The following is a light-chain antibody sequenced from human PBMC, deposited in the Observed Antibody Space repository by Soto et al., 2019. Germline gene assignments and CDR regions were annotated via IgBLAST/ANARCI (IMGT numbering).Light chain of an antibody. J-gene: IGKJ1*01. CDR1: QSVLFTSNNKNY. CDR3: QQYYSTPPT. CDR2: WAS. Sequence: DIVMTQSPDSLAVSLGERATINCESSQSVLFTSNNKNYLAWYQQKPGQPPKLLLSWASARESGVPERFSGSGSGTLFTLSISSLQAEDVAVYYCQQYYSTPPTFGQGTKVEIK. V-gene: IGKV4-1*01.